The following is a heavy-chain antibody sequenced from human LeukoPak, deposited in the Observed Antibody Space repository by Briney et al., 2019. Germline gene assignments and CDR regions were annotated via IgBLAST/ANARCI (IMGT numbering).Heavy chain of an antibody. Sequence: VASVKVSCKASGYTFTSYDFNWVRQATGQRPEWMGWMSPNSGDTGYAQKFQGRVTMTRNTSISTAYMELSSLRSEDTAVYYCARNYYDSSGYYKYLDYWGQGTLVTVSS. D-gene: IGHD3-22*01. J-gene: IGHJ4*02. CDR3: ARNYYDSSGYYKYLDY. CDR1: GYTFTSYD. V-gene: IGHV1-8*01. CDR2: MSPNSGDT.